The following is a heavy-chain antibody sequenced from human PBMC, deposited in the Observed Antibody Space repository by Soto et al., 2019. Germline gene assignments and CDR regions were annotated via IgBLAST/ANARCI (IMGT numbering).Heavy chain of an antibody. CDR2: VYSGGGT. Sequence: SETLSLTCTVSGGSLRGYSWSWIRKSPGKGLEWIGYVYSGGGTNYSPSFMGRVTISVDTTDNQFSLKLNSVTAADTAVYYCAREKTPMSTHYFYYGMDVWGQGTTVTVS. D-gene: IGHD2-15*01. V-gene: IGHV4-59*01. CDR3: AREKTPMSTHYFYYGMDV. CDR1: GGSLRGYS. J-gene: IGHJ6*02.